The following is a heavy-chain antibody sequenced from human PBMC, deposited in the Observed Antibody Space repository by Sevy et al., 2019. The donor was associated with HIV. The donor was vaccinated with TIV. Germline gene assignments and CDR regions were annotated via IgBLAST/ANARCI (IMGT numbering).Heavy chain of an antibody. Sequence: GGSLRLSCAASRFTVSSNYMSWVRQAPGKGLEWVSVIYSGGSTYYADSVKGRFTISRDNSKNTLYLQMNSLRAEDTAVYYCARARRSSLLWFGELFDYWGHGTLVTVSS. D-gene: IGHD3-10*01. J-gene: IGHJ5*01. CDR1: RFTVSSNY. CDR3: ARARRSSLLWFGELFDY. V-gene: IGHV3-53*01. CDR2: IYSGGST.